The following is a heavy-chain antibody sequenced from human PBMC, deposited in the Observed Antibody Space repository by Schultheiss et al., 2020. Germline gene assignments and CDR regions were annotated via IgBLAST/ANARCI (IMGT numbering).Heavy chain of an antibody. CDR1: GYSFTSYW. Sequence: GESLKISCKGSGYSFTSYWIGWVRQMPGKGLEWMGIIYPGDSDTRYSPSFQGQVTISADKSISTAYLQWSSLKASDTAMYYCARHYPTVTVYQMYNWFDPWGQGTLVTLSS. J-gene: IGHJ5*02. V-gene: IGHV5-51*01. CDR3: ARHYPTVTVYQMYNWFDP. D-gene: IGHD4-17*01. CDR2: IYPGDSDT.